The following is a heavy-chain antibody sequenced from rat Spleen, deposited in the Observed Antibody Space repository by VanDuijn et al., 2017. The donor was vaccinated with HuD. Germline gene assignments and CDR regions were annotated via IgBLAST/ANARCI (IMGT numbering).Heavy chain of an antibody. Sequence: EVQLVESGGGLVQPGRSLRLSCATSGFPFSNFAMAWVRQAPKRGLEWVATIASGGPYTYYPDSVKGRFTVSRDNAKTTLYLQMDSLKSEDTATYYCTRGYYFDYWGQGVMVTVSS. J-gene: IGHJ2*01. CDR2: IASGGPYT. CDR1: GFPFSNFA. V-gene: IGHV5S13*01. CDR3: TRGYYFDY.